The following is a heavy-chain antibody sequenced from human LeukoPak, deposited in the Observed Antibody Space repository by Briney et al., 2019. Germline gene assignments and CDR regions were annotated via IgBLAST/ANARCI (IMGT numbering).Heavy chain of an antibody. D-gene: IGHD6-19*01. CDR3: ARRGRIAVAGLGGHFDY. Sequence: TSETLTLTCTVSGGSISSSSYYWGWIRQPPGKGLEWIGSIYYSGSTYYNPSLKSRVTISVDTSKNQFSLKLSSVTAADTAVYYCARRGRIAVAGLGGHFDYWGQGTLVTVSS. J-gene: IGHJ4*02. CDR1: GGSISSSSYY. CDR2: IYYSGST. V-gene: IGHV4-39*01.